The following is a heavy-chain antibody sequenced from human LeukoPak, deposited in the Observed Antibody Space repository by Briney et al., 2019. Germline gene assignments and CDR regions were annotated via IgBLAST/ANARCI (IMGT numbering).Heavy chain of an antibody. D-gene: IGHD3-9*01. Sequence: SGGSLRLSCAASGFTVSSNYMSWVRQAPGKGLEWVSVIYSGGSTYYADSVKGRFTISRDNSKNTLYLQMNSLRAEDTAVYYCATGSPYHDKLGDYWGQGTLVTVSS. V-gene: IGHV3-66*01. CDR1: GFTVSSNY. J-gene: IGHJ4*02. CDR3: ATGSPYHDKLGDY. CDR2: IYSGGST.